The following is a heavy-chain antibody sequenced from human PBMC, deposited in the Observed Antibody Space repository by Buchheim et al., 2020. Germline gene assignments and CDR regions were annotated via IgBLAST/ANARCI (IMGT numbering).Heavy chain of an antibody. Sequence: EVQLLESGGGLVQPGGSLRLSCAASGFTFSSYSMSWVRQAPGKGLEWVSAISGSGGSTYYADSVKGRFTISRDNSKNTLYLRMDSLGAEYTAVYYCSKDRRYYVWRSYRDYWGQGTL. V-gene: IGHV3-23*01. CDR2: ISGSGGST. D-gene: IGHD3-16*01. CDR3: SKDRRYYVWRSYRDY. J-gene: IGHJ4*02. CDR1: GFTFSSYS.